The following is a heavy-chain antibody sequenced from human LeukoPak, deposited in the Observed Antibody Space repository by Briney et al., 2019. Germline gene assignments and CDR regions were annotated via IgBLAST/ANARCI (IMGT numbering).Heavy chain of an antibody. V-gene: IGHV3-30*01. CDR1: GFTFSSYA. D-gene: IGHD2-2*01. CDR3: ARDGEEYQLPENFQH. CDR2: ISYDGSNK. Sequence: GGSLRLSCAASGFTFSSYAMHWVRQAPGKGLEWVAVISYDGSNKYYADSVKGRFTISRDNSKNTLYLQMNSLRAEDTAVYYCARDGEEYQLPENFQHWGQGTLVTVSS. J-gene: IGHJ1*01.